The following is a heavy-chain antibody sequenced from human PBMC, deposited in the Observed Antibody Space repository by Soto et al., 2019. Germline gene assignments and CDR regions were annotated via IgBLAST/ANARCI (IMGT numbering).Heavy chain of an antibody. CDR2: IYPGDSDT. Sequence: ESLKISCKGSGYSFTSYWIGWVRQMPGKGLEWMGIIYPGDSDTRYSPSFQGQVTISADKSISTAYLQWSSLKASDTAMYYCARRRAITIFGVVISRDAFDIWGQGTMVTVSS. CDR1: GYSFTSYW. CDR3: ARRRAITIFGVVISRDAFDI. V-gene: IGHV5-51*01. J-gene: IGHJ3*02. D-gene: IGHD3-3*01.